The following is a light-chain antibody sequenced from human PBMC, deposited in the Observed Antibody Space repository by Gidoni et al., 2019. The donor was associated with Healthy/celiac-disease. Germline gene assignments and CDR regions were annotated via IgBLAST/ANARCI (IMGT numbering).Light chain of an antibody. V-gene: IGKV3-20*01. CDR2: GAS. Sequence: EIVLTQSPGTLSLSPGERATLSCRASQSVSSSYLAWYQQKPGQAPRLLIYGASSRATGIPDRFSGSGSGPDFTLTISRLEPEDFAVYYCQQYGSSPLITFGQGTRLEIK. J-gene: IGKJ5*01. CDR3: QQYGSSPLIT. CDR1: QSVSSSY.